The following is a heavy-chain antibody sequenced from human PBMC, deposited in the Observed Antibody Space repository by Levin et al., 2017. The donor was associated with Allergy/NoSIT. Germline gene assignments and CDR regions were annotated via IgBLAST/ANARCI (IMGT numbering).Heavy chain of an antibody. V-gene: IGHV3-33*01. CDR3: ARGRGSSGWYYFDY. D-gene: IGHD6-19*01. CDR2: IWYDGSNK. CDR1: XXXCSSDG. Sequence: GESLKISCAAXXXXCSSDGRHWFGQGPGKGLEWVAVIWYDGSNKYYADSVKGRFTISRDNSKNTLYLQMNSLRAEDTAVYYCARGRGSSGWYYFDYWGQGTLVTVSS. J-gene: IGHJ4*02.